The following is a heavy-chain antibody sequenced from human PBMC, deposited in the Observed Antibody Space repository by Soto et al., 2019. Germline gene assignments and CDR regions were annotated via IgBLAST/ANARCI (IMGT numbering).Heavy chain of an antibody. D-gene: IGHD7-27*01. V-gene: IGHV1-2*02. Sequence: QVQLVQSGAEVKKPGASVKVSCKASGYTFTGYYMHWVRQAPGQGLEWMGWINPNSGGTNYAQKFQGRVNRTSDTSISTANMELSRLITDDTAVYSCARYPESEHWGYWFDPWGQGTLVTVSS. CDR2: INPNSGGT. CDR3: ARYPESEHWGYWFDP. CDR1: GYTFTGYY. J-gene: IGHJ5*02.